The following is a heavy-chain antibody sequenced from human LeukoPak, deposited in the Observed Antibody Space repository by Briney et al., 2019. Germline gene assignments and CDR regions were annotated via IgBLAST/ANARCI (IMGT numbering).Heavy chain of an antibody. D-gene: IGHD3-10*01. Sequence: ASVKVSCKASGYTFTGYYMHWVRQAPGQGLEWMGWINPNSGGTNYAQKFQGRVTMTRDTSISTAYMELGRLRSDDTAVYYCARSGPYGSGSYLSYWGQGTLVTVSS. J-gene: IGHJ4*02. CDR3: ARSGPYGSGSYLSY. V-gene: IGHV1-2*02. CDR1: GYTFTGYY. CDR2: INPNSGGT.